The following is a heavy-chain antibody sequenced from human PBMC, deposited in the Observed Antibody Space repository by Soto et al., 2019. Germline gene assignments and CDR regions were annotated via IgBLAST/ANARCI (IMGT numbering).Heavy chain of an antibody. J-gene: IGHJ4*02. CDR1: GFTFSTFA. Sequence: EVQLFESGGGFVQPGGSLTLSGAASGFTFSTFAMNWVRQAPGKGLEWVSGITGGSGFTFYADSVKGRFTISRDDSENTLFLQMSSLRAEDPAKYYCAKSGPTNYLDFWGQRTLVTVSS. CDR2: ITGGSGFT. CDR3: AKSGPTNYLDF. V-gene: IGHV3-23*01. D-gene: IGHD1-26*01.